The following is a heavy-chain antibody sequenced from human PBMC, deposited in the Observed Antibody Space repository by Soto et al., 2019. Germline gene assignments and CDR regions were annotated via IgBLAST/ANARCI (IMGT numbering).Heavy chain of an antibody. CDR1: GFTFSSYG. J-gene: IGHJ4*02. V-gene: IGHV3-30*03. Sequence: QVQLVESGGGVVQPGRSLRLSCAASGFTFSSYGMHWVRQAPGKGLEWVAVISYDGSNKYYADSVKGRFTISRDNSKNTLYLQMNSLRAEDTAVYYCATDNWLRRGVPARYFDYWGQGTLVTVSS. CDR2: ISYDGSNK. CDR3: ATDNWLRRGVPARYFDY. D-gene: IGHD5-12*01.